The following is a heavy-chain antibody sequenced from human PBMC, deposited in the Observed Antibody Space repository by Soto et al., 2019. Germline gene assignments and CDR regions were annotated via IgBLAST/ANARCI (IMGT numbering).Heavy chain of an antibody. CDR1: CGSIITYY. CDR2: IYDSXSP. D-gene: IGHD3-16*02. CDR3: ARATGVIVFDY. J-gene: IGHJ4*02. V-gene: IGHV4-59*01. Sequence: XXTLSLTCTVYCGSIITYYWSWIRQAPGEGLEWMAXIYDSXSPKYNNSLKXXVTISVDXXKKQFSLQMSSVTAADTAVYYCARATGVIVFDYWGQGTLVTVSS.